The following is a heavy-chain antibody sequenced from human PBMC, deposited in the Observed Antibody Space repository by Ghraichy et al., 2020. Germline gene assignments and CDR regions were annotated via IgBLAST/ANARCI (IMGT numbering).Heavy chain of an antibody. D-gene: IGHD2-2*01. CDR2: ISSSGSTI. CDR1: GFTFSDYY. V-gene: IGHV3-11*04. CDR3: ARGRLRGYCSSTSCYWDYFDY. Sequence: GGSLRLSCAASGFTFSDYYMSWIRQAPGKGLEWVSYISSSGSTIYYADSVKGRFTISRDNAKNSLYLQMNSLRAEDTAVYYCARGRLRGYCSSTSCYWDYFDYWGQGTLVTVSS. J-gene: IGHJ4*02.